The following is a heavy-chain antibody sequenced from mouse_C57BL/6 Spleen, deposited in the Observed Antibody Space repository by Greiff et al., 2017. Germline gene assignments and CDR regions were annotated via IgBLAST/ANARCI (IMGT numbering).Heavy chain of an antibody. CDR1: GYTFTSYW. CDR3: ARSDGSSYEGFAY. CDR2: IYPGSGST. Sequence: QVQLQQPGAELVKPGASVKMSCKASGYTFTSYWITWVKQRPGQGLEWIGDIYPGSGSTNYNEKFKSKATLTVDTSSSTAYMQLSSLTSEDSAVYYCARSDGSSYEGFAYWGQGTLVTVSA. V-gene: IGHV1-55*01. J-gene: IGHJ3*01. D-gene: IGHD1-1*01.